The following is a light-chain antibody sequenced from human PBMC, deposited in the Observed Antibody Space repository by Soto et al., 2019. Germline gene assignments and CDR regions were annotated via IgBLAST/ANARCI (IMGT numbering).Light chain of an antibody. Sequence: EIQMTLSGATLSATVQDRVTITCRASQSISSWLAWYQQKPGKAPKLLIYKASSLESGVPSRFSGSGSGTEFTLTISSLQPDDFATYYCQQYNSYWTFCQGSKADTK. J-gene: IGKJ1*01. CDR2: KAS. V-gene: IGKV1-5*03. CDR1: QSISSW. CDR3: QQYNSYWT.